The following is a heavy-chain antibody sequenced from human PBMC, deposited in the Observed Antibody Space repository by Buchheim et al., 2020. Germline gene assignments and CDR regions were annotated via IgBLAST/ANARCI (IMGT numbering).Heavy chain of an antibody. J-gene: IGHJ4*02. CDR1: GFTFSTYW. D-gene: IGHD2-21*02. Sequence: EVQLVESGGDLVQPGKSLRLSCAASGFTFSTYWMSWVRQAPGKGLEWVANIKKDESEKYYVDSVEGRFTISRDNAKNTLYLQMNNLTADDTGVYYCARGLSVVTARDYFDSWGQGT. V-gene: IGHV3-7*01. CDR2: IKKDESEK. CDR3: ARGLSVVTARDYFDS.